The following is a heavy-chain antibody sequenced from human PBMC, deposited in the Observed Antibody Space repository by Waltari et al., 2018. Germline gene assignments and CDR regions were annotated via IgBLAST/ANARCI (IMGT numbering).Heavy chain of an antibody. Sequence: EVQLVESVGGLVQPGRSLRLSCAASGSTFEYYAMHWARQAPRTGVGWVSGMSWNSGSIGYADSVKGRFTISRDNAKNSLYLQMNSLRAEDTALYYCAKDFLEDYYDSSGYFHYFDYWGQGTLVTVSS. D-gene: IGHD3-22*01. CDR2: MSWNSGSI. J-gene: IGHJ4*02. V-gene: IGHV3-9*01. CDR3: AKDFLEDYYDSSGYFHYFDY. CDR1: GSTFEYYA.